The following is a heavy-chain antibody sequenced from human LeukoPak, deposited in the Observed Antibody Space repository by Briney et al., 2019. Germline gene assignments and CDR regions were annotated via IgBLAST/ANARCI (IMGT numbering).Heavy chain of an antibody. CDR2: IYYSGST. CDR1: GGSISSYY. V-gene: IGHV4-59*08. D-gene: IGHD2/OR15-2a*01. Sequence: SETLSLTCTVSGGSISSYYWSWIRQPPGKGLEWIGYIYYSGSTNYNPSLKSRVTISEDTSKNQFSLKLSSVTAADTAVYYCAKHFFVGAEDAFDIWGQGTMVTVSS. CDR3: AKHFFVGAEDAFDI. J-gene: IGHJ3*02.